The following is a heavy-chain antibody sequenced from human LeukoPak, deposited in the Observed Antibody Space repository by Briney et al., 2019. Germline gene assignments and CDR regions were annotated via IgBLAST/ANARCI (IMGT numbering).Heavy chain of an antibody. CDR2: IYTSGST. V-gene: IGHV4-61*02. J-gene: IGHJ1*01. CDR1: GGSISSGSYY. D-gene: IGHD6-13*01. Sequence: SETLSLTCTVSGGSISSGSYYWSWIRQPAGKGLEWIGRIYTSGSTNYNPSLKSRVTISVVTSKNQFSLKLSSVTAADTAVYYCARKGQGSNWAAEYFQNWGQGTLVTVSS. CDR3: ARKGQGSNWAAEYFQN.